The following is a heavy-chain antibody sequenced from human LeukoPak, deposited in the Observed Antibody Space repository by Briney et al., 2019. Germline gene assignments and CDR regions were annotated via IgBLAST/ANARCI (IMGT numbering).Heavy chain of an antibody. Sequence: PSETLSLTCTVSGGSISNYDWSWIRQSAGKGLEWIGRIYDKEKTNYNPSLRVRVAMSIDTSKNQLSLKMSFVTAADTAVYYCARVRPTMVRDPDALDVWGQGTMVIVSS. CDR2: IYDKEKT. D-gene: IGHD3-10*01. CDR1: GGSISNYD. CDR3: ARVRPTMVRDPDALDV. V-gene: IGHV4-4*07. J-gene: IGHJ3*01.